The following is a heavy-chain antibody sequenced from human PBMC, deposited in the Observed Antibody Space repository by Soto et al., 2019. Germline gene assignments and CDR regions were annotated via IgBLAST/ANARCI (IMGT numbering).Heavy chain of an antibody. CDR3: AQTLGSEVAGPGRFAL. J-gene: IGHJ2*01. CDR1: GGTFSRYA. V-gene: IGHV1-69*12. CDR2: ITPMSGTE. D-gene: IGHD6-19*01. Sequence: QVQLVQSGAEVKKPGSSVKVSCKASGGTFSRYALSWVRQAPGQGLEWLGGITPMSGTENYAQKFQGRVTNTVDESTSAVHMQLRRLTSDNTAVYYCAQTLGSEVAGPGRFALGGRGNLFIVSS.